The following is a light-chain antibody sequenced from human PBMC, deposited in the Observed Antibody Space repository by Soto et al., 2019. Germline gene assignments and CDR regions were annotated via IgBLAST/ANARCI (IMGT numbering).Light chain of an antibody. CDR3: SSYTSSSTSVV. Sequence: QSVLTQPASVSGSPGQSITISCTGTSSDVGGYNYVSWYQQHPGKAPTLMIYDVSNRPSGVSNRFSGSKSGNKASLTISGLQAEDEADYYCSSYTSSSTSVVFGGGTKLTVL. J-gene: IGLJ2*01. V-gene: IGLV2-14*01. CDR2: DVS. CDR1: SSDVGGYNY.